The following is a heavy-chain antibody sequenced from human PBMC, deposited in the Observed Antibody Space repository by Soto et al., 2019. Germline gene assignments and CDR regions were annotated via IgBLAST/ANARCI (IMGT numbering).Heavy chain of an antibody. Sequence: PGGSVRLSCAASGFTFDDYAMHWVRQAPGKGLEWVSGISWNSGSIGYADSVKGRFTISRDNAKNSLYLQMNSLRAEGTALYYCAKAVAATRYNWFDPWGQGTLVTVSS. CDR2: ISWNSGSI. J-gene: IGHJ5*02. V-gene: IGHV3-9*01. CDR3: AKAVAATRYNWFDP. CDR1: GFTFDDYA. D-gene: IGHD2-15*01.